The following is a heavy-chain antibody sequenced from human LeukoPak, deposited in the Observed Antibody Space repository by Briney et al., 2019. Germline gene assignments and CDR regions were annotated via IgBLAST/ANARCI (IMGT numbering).Heavy chain of an antibody. CDR2: INSDGSST. D-gene: IGHD3-22*01. J-gene: IGHJ4*02. CDR3: ARVVVVRSFDY. CDR1: GFTFSSYW. V-gene: IGHV3-74*01. Sequence: GGSLRLSCAASGFTFSSYWMHWVRQAPGKGLVWVSRINSDGSSTIYADSVKGRFTISRDNAKNTLYLQMNSLRAEDTAVYYCARVVVVRSFDYWGQGTLVTVSS.